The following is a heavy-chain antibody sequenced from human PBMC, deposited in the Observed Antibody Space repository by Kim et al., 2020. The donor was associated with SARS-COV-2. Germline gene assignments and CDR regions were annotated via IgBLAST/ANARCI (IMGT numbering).Heavy chain of an antibody. CDR3: AREFVGLEWPRRRENWFDP. CDR1: GGSISSYY. D-gene: IGHD1-26*01. J-gene: IGHJ5*02. V-gene: IGHV4-59*01. CDR2: IYYSGST. Sequence: SETLSLTCTVSGGSISSYYWSWIRQPPGKGLEWIGYIYYSGSTNYNPSLKSRVTISVDTSKNQFSLKLSSVTAADTAVYYCAREFVGLEWPRRRENWFDPWGQGTLVTVSS.